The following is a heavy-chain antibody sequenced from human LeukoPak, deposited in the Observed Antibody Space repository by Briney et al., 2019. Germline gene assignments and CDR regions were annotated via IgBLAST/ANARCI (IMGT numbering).Heavy chain of an antibody. CDR3: TTVYY. Sequence: GGSLRLSCAARGFTFSDTWMSWVRHPPGQGLERVGRIQSKADGGTPAYAVPVKGRFIISRDDSKNTVYLQMDSLKIEDTGVYYCTTVYYWGQGTVVTVAS. J-gene: IGHJ4*02. CDR2: IQSKADGGTP. V-gene: IGHV3-15*01. CDR1: GFTFSDTW.